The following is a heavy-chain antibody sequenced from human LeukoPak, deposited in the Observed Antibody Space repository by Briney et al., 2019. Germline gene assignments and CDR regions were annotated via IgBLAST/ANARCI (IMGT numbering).Heavy chain of an antibody. CDR1: GVSTTNGIYY. CDR3: ARHAEYNSGWHFYLDH. CDR2: VHNVGST. Sequence: SETLSLTCTVSGVSTTNGIYYWAWIRQPPGKGLEWIGSVHNVGSTYYNLSLRSRVTMSIDTSKNQFSLRLNSVTAADTAVYYCARHAEYNSGWHFYLDHWGQGILVAVSS. D-gene: IGHD6-19*01. V-gene: IGHV4-39*01. J-gene: IGHJ4*02.